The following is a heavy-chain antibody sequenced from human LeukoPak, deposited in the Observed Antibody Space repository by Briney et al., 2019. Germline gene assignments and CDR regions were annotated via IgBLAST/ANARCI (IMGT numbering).Heavy chain of an antibody. J-gene: IGHJ5*02. D-gene: IGHD1-26*01. CDR2: INPSGGST. V-gene: IGHV1-46*01. CDR3: ARDTGTVQWWFDP. CDR1: GYTFTSYY. Sequence: GASVKVSCKASGYTFTSYYMHWVRQAPGQGLEWMGIINPSGGSTSYAQKFQGRVTMTRDTPTSTVYMGLSSLRSEDTAVYYCARDTGTVQWWFDPWGQETLVTVS.